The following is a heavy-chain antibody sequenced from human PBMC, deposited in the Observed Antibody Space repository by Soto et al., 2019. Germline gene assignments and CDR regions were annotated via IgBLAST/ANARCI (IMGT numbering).Heavy chain of an antibody. J-gene: IGHJ6*02. CDR2: IVPIFPTP. Sequence: SVKVSCKASGGTFGNSASSWVRQSPGQGLEWMGGIVPIFPTPDYAQKFQGRVTITADESTSTAYMELSSLRSEDTAVYYCARDQGWQIWLRTAWYYGMDVWGQ. D-gene: IGHD5-18*01. CDR1: GGTFGNSA. CDR3: ARDQGWQIWLRTAWYYGMDV. V-gene: IGHV1-69*13.